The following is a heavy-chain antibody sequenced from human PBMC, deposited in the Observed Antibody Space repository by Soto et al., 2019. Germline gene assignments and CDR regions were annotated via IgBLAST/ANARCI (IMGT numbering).Heavy chain of an antibody. CDR1: GGSFSGYY. CDR2: INHSGST. CDR3: ARRRYYGSGSYIGSGWFDP. Sequence: QVQLQQWGAGLLKPSETLSLTCAVYGGSFSGYYWSWIRQPPGKGLGWIGEINHSGSTNYNPSLKSRVTISVDTSKNQFSLKLSSVTAADTAVYYCARRRYYGSGSYIGSGWFDPWGQGTLVTVSS. D-gene: IGHD3-10*01. J-gene: IGHJ5*02. V-gene: IGHV4-34*01.